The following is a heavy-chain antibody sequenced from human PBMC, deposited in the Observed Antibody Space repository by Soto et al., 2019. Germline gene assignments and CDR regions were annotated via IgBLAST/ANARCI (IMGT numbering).Heavy chain of an antibody. D-gene: IGHD3-22*01. Sequence: ASVKVSCKASGYTFTSYGISWVRQAPGQGLEWMGWISAYNGNTNYAQKLQGRVTMTTDTSTSTAYMELRSLRSDDTVVYYCARDLFYYDSSGYSNWFDPWGQGTLVTVSS. CDR3: ARDLFYYDSSGYSNWFDP. V-gene: IGHV1-18*01. J-gene: IGHJ5*02. CDR1: GYTFTSYG. CDR2: ISAYNGNT.